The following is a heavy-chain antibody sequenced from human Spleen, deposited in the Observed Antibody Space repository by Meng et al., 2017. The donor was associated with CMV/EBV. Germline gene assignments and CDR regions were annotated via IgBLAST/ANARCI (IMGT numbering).Heavy chain of an antibody. CDR2: VNRNDDTT. CDR1: FDDDV. J-gene: IGHJ5*02. CDR3: ARDLPLTGSWFDP. Sequence: GGSLRLSCAASFDDDVMSWVRQAPGKGLEWVSGVNRNDDTTGHADTVKGRFTISRDSAKNSLCLQMNSLRAEDTALYHCARDLPLTGSWFDPWGQGTLVTVSS. V-gene: IGHV3-20*01. D-gene: IGHD3-9*01.